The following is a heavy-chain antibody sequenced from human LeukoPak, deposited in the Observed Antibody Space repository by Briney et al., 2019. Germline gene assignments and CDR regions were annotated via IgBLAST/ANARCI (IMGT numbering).Heavy chain of an antibody. D-gene: IGHD1-26*01. J-gene: IGHJ4*02. V-gene: IGHV3-23*01. CDR2: ISGSGGST. Sequence: PGGSLRLSCAASGFTFSSYGMHWVRQAPGKGLEWVSAISGSGGSTYYADSVKGRFTISRDNSKNTLYLQMNSLRAEDTAVYYCAKDFGIVGATAGTDYWGQGTLVTVSS. CDR1: GFTFSSYG. CDR3: AKDFGIVGATAGTDY.